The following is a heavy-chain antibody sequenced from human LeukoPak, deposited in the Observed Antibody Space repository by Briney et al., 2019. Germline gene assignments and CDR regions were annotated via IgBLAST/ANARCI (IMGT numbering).Heavy chain of an antibody. D-gene: IGHD2-15*01. CDR3: AREDCSGGSCYD. CDR2: ISSSSAI. J-gene: IGHJ4*02. V-gene: IGHV3-48*04. CDR1: GFTFSSYS. Sequence: PGGSLRLSCAASGFTFSSYSMNWVRQAPGKGLEWVSYISSSSAIYYADSVKGRFTISRDNAKNSLYLQMNSLRAEDTAVYYCAREDCSGGSCYDWGQGTLVTVSS.